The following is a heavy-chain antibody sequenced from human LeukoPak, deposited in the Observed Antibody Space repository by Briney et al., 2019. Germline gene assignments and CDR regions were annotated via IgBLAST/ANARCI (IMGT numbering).Heavy chain of an antibody. D-gene: IGHD4-11*01. CDR1: GFTFSSYA. CDR2: ISGSGGST. Sequence: GGSLRLSYAASGFTFSSYAMSWVRQAPGKGLEWVSVISGSGGSTYYRDSVKGRFTISRDNSKNTLYLQMNSLTAGDTAVYFCAKDGTTTVTFDYWGQGTLVTVSS. V-gene: IGHV3-23*01. J-gene: IGHJ4*02. CDR3: AKDGTTTVTFDY.